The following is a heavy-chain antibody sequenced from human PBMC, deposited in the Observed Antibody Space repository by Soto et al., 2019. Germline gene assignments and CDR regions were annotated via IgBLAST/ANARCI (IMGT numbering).Heavy chain of an antibody. D-gene: IGHD2-2*01. CDR2: IRQDGSEI. CDR3: AREVVVSRGASYFGY. Sequence: GGSLRLSCVGSGFTFSSNWMTWVRQAPGKGLEWVANIRQDGSEINYVDSVKGRFTISRDNTKNSLYMQMNSLRAEDTAIYYCAREVVVSRGASYFGYWGPGTLVTVSS. J-gene: IGHJ4*02. CDR1: GFTFSSNW. V-gene: IGHV3-7*04.